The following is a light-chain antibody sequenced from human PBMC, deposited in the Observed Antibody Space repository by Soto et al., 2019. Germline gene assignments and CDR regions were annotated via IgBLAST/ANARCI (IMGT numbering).Light chain of an antibody. CDR1: RSNIGSNA. Sequence: QSALTQPPSASGTPGQRGTISCSGSRSNIGSNAVSWYQQLPGTAPKLLIYNDNQRPSGGPDRFSASKSGTSASLDISGLQSEDEADYYCAAWDDSLNARGVFGGGTKLTVL. CDR3: AAWDDSLNARGV. V-gene: IGLV1-44*01. CDR2: NDN. J-gene: IGLJ3*02.